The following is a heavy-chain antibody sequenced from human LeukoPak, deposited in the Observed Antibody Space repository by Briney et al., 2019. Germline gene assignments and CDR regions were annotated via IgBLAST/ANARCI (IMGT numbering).Heavy chain of an antibody. V-gene: IGHV3-11*04. CDR3: ARVKYYYDSSGYPGAYYYYMDV. Sequence: GGSLRLSCAASGFTFSDYYMSWIRQAPGKGLEWVSYISSSGSTIYYADSVKGRFTISRDNPKNSLYLQMNSLRAEDTAVYYCARVKYYYDSSGYPGAYYYYMDVWGKGTTVTVSS. CDR2: ISSSGSTI. D-gene: IGHD3-22*01. CDR1: GFTFSDYY. J-gene: IGHJ6*03.